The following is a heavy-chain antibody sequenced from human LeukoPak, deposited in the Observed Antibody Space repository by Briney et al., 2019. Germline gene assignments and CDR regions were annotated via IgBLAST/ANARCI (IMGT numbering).Heavy chain of an antibody. Sequence: PSETLSLTCTVSGGSISSSSYYWGWIRQPPGKGLEWIGSIYYSGSTYYNPSLKSRVTISVDTSKNQFSLKLSSVTAADTAVYYCARAVYYYDILTGYYRSGAFDIWGQGTMVTVSS. V-gene: IGHV4-39*07. CDR2: IYYSGST. D-gene: IGHD3-9*01. CDR3: ARAVYYYDILTGYYRSGAFDI. CDR1: GGSISSSSYY. J-gene: IGHJ3*02.